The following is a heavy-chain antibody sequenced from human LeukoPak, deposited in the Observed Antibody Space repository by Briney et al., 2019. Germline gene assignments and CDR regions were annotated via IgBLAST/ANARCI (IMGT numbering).Heavy chain of an antibody. CDR3: ASNRDSSGYPFDY. D-gene: IGHD3-22*01. CDR2: IYYTGGT. J-gene: IGHJ4*02. V-gene: IGHV4-31*03. CDR1: GGSISGGDYY. Sequence: SETPSLTCTVSGGSISGGDYYWSWIRQHPGKGLEWIGSIYYTGGTYYNPSLKSRITISLDTSLNQFSLKLSSVSAADTAVYYCASNRDSSGYPFDYWGQGTLVTVSS.